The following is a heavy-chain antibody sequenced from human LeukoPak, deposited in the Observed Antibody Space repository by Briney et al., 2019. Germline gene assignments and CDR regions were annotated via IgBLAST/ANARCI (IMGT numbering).Heavy chain of an antibody. Sequence: ASVKVSCKASGYTFTGYYMHWVRQAPGQGLEWMGWINPNSGGTNYAQKFQGRVTMTEDTSTDTAYMELSSLRSEDTAVYYCATYRITVTTYYMDVWGKGTTVTVSS. V-gene: IGHV1-2*02. J-gene: IGHJ6*03. CDR3: ATYRITVTTYYMDV. D-gene: IGHD4-17*01. CDR2: INPNSGGT. CDR1: GYTFTGYY.